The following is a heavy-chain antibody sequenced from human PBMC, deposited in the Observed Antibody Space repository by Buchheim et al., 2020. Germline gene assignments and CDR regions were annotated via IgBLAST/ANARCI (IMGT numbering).Heavy chain of an antibody. Sequence: EVQLVESGGGLVQPGGSLRLSCAASGFTFSDHYMDWVRQAPGKGLEWVGRTRNKANSYTTEYAASVKGRFTTSRDDSKNSLYLQMNSLKTEDTAVYYCAILVVVVADASNYWGQGTL. CDR2: TRNKANSYTT. J-gene: IGHJ4*02. D-gene: IGHD2-15*01. V-gene: IGHV3-72*01. CDR1: GFTFSDHY. CDR3: AILVVVVADASNY.